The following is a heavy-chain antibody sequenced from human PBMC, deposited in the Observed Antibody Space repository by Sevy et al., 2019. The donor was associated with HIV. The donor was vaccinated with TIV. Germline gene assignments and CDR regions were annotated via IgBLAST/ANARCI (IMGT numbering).Heavy chain of an antibody. D-gene: IGHD2-21*02. CDR3: ARDLGGYGGNSIDY. V-gene: IGHV1-18*01. CDR1: GYPYSSYG. CDR2: ISADSGNS. J-gene: IGHJ4*02. Sequence: ASVKVSCKASGYPYSSYGISWVRPAPRQGLEWMGWISADSGNSNYAQNLQGRVTMTTDTSTSTAYMELRSLRFDDTAVYYCARDLGGYGGNSIDYWGQGTLVTVSS.